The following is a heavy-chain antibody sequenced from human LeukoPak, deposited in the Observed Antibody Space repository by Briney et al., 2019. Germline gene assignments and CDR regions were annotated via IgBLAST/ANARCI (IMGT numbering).Heavy chain of an antibody. J-gene: IGHJ4*02. CDR2: IWYDGSNK. CDR1: GFTFSSYG. Sequence: GRSLRLSCAASGFTFSSYGLHWVRQAPGKGLEWVAVIWYDGSNKYYVDSVKGRFTISRDNTKNTLYLQMNSLRAEDTAVYYCAKKGSGWFFDYWGQGTLVTVSS. V-gene: IGHV3-33*06. D-gene: IGHD6-19*01. CDR3: AKKGSGWFFDY.